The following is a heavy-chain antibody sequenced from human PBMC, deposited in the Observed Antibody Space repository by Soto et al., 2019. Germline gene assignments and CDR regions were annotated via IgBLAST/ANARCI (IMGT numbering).Heavy chain of an antibody. Sequence: PSETLSLTCTVSGGSISSSSYYWGWIRQPPGKGLEWIGSIYYSRSTYYNPSLKSRVTISVDTSKNQFSLKLSSVTAADTAVYYCARPGPHSSGWMDFDSWGQGTLVTVSS. D-gene: IGHD6-19*01. CDR3: ARPGPHSSGWMDFDS. V-gene: IGHV4-39*01. CDR1: GGSISSSSYY. J-gene: IGHJ4*02. CDR2: IYYSRST.